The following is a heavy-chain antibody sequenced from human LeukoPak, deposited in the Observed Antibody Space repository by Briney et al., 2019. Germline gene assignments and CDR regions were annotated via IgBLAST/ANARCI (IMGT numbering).Heavy chain of an antibody. D-gene: IGHD3-3*01. Sequence: KPSETLSLTCAVYGGSFSGYYWSWIRQPPGKGLEWIGEINHSGSTNYNPSLKSRVTISVDTSKNQFSLKLSSVTAADTAVYYCARGSGSGYYWEGELPTPYYFDYWGQGTLVTVSS. CDR3: ARGSGSGYYWEGELPTPYYFDY. V-gene: IGHV4-34*01. CDR2: INHSGST. J-gene: IGHJ4*02. CDR1: GGSFSGYY.